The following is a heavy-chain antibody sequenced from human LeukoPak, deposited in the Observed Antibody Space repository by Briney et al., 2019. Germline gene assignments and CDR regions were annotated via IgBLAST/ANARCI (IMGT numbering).Heavy chain of an antibody. D-gene: IGHD3-22*01. V-gene: IGHV7-4-1*02. Sequence: ASVKVSCKASGYTFTNYSMNWVRQAPGQGLQWMGWIDTNTGNPTYAQDFTGRFVFSLDTSATTTYLQISSLQAEDTAMYYCARQDHYFYDSSGYGHWGQGTLVTVSS. CDR3: ARQDHYFYDSSGYGH. J-gene: IGHJ4*02. CDR2: IDTNTGNP. CDR1: GYTFTNYS.